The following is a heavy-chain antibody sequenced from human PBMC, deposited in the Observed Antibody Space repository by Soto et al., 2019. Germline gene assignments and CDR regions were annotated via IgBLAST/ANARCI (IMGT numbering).Heavy chain of an antibody. CDR1: GFSFSDYA. Sequence: EVQLLESGGGLVQPGGSLRLSCAASGFSFSDYAMTWVRQAPGKGLEWVSSIINTGGSTNYADSVKGRFTISRDNSKSMLYLQMNSMGAEAAVIYYCAKDWPGTCAVTSDCWGQGTLVTVSS. CDR2: IINTGGST. CDR3: AKDWPGTCAVTSDC. J-gene: IGHJ4*02. D-gene: IGHD4-17*01. V-gene: IGHV3-23*01.